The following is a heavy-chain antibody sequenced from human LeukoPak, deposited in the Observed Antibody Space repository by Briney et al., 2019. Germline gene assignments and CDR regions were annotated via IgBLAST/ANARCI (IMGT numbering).Heavy chain of an antibody. V-gene: IGHV3-53*01. Sequence: GGSLRLSCAASGFTFSSYAMSWVRQAPGKGLEWVSVIYSGGSTYYADSVKGRFTISRDNSKNTLYLQMNSLRAEDTAVYYCARFHTAMATGFDYWGQGTLVTVSS. D-gene: IGHD5-18*01. CDR3: ARFHTAMATGFDY. J-gene: IGHJ4*02. CDR1: GFTFSSYA. CDR2: IYSGGST.